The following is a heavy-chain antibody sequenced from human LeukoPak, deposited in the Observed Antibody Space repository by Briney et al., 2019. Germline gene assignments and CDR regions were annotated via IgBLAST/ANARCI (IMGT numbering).Heavy chain of an antibody. CDR3: ARDQGPCGGDCYSPDAFDI. CDR2: ISSSGSTI. V-gene: IGHV3-11*01. D-gene: IGHD2-21*02. Sequence: GGSLRLSCAASGFTFSDYYMSWIRQAPGKGLEWVSYISSSGSTIYYADSVKGRFTISRDNAKNSLYLQMDSLRAEDTAVYYCARDQGPCGGDCYSPDAFDIWGQGTMVTVSS. CDR1: GFTFSDYY. J-gene: IGHJ3*02.